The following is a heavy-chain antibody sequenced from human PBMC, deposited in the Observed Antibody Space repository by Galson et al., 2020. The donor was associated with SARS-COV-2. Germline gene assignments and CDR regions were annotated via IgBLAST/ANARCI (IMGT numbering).Heavy chain of an antibody. CDR1: GFSFSDYY. Sequence: GESLKISCAASGFSFSDYYMTWIRQAPGKGLEWLSYITSGSIKTNYADSVKGRFTISRDNAKKSLFLQLNSLRADDTAVYYCARTGRGVGDSYAFDIWGQGTMVSVSS. V-gene: IGHV3-11*06. CDR3: ARTGRGVGDSYAFDI. CDR2: ITSGSIKT. D-gene: IGHD2-21*01. J-gene: IGHJ3*02.